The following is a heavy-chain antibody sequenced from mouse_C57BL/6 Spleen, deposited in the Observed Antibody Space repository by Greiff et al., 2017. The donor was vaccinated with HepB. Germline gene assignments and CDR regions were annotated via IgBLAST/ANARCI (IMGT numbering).Heavy chain of an antibody. CDR3: ARMDGYSYAMDY. V-gene: IGHV1-42*01. D-gene: IGHD2-3*01. J-gene: IGHJ4*01. CDR1: GYSFTGYY. CDR2: INPSTGGT. Sequence: VQLQQSGPELVKPGASVKISCKASGYSFTGYYMNWVKQSPEKSLEWIGEINPSTGGTTYNQKFKAKATLTVDKSSSTAYMQLKSLTSEDSAVYYCARMDGYSYAMDYWGQGTSVTVSS.